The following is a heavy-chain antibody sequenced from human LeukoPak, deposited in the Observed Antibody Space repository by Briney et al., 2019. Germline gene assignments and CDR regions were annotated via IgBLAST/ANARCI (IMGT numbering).Heavy chain of an antibody. CDR1: GYTFTGYY. Sequence: ASVKVSCXASGYTFTGYYMHWVRQAPGQGLEWMGWINPNSGGTNYAQKFQGRVTMTRDTSISTAYMELSRLRSDNTAVYYCASGCSSTSCYEYYFDYWGQGTLVTVSS. J-gene: IGHJ4*02. CDR2: INPNSGGT. V-gene: IGHV1-2*02. CDR3: ASGCSSTSCYEYYFDY. D-gene: IGHD2-2*01.